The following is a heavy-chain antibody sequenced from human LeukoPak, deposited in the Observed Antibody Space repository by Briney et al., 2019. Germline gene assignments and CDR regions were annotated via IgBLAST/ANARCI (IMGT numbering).Heavy chain of an antibody. J-gene: IGHJ4*02. CDR3: ARDDGWEQWLVHDY. V-gene: IGHV3-48*02. Sequence: GGSLRLSCAASGFTFSSYSMNWVRQAPGKGLEWVSYISSSSSTVYYADSVKGRFTISRDNAKNSLYLQMNSLRDEDTAVYYCARDDGWEQWLVHDYWGQGTLVTVSS. CDR1: GFTFSSYS. CDR2: ISSSSSTV. D-gene: IGHD6-19*01.